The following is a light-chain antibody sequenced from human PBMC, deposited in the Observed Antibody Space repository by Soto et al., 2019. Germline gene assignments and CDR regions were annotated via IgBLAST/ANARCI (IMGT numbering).Light chain of an antibody. V-gene: IGKV3-20*01. CDR3: QQYSSLPHT. Sequence: ESVLTQSPGTLSLSPGERATLSCRASQSVSNSYFAWYQQKPGQAPRLLIYGISSRATGIPDRFSGSGSGTDFTLTISRLEPEDFVVYYCQQYSSLPHTFGQGTKLEFK. J-gene: IGKJ2*01. CDR1: QSVSNSY. CDR2: GIS.